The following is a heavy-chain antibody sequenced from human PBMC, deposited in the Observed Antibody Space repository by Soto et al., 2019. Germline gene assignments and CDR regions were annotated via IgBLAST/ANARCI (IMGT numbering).Heavy chain of an antibody. CDR2: ISGSGENT. D-gene: IGHD2-2*01. J-gene: IGHJ6*02. Sequence: EVQLVESGGGLVQPGGSLRLSCAASGFTFSSHAMGWVRQAPGKGLEWVSAISGSGENTHYADSVKGRFTISRDNSKNTLYLQMNSLRAEDTAVYYCARESCSSTGCYYFGMDVWGQGTTVTVSS. CDR1: GFTFSSHA. CDR3: ARESCSSTGCYYFGMDV. V-gene: IGHV3-23*04.